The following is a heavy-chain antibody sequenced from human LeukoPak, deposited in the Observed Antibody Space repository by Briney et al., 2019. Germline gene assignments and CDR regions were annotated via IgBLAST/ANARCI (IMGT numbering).Heavy chain of an antibody. CDR1: GGSISSYY. Sequence: PSETLSLTCTVSGGSISSYYWSWIRQPPGKGLEWIGYIYYSGSTNYNPSLKSRVTISVDTSKNQFSLKLSSVTAADTAVYYCARADILTGYYSYYFDYWGQGTLVTVSS. D-gene: IGHD3-9*01. CDR2: IYYSGST. J-gene: IGHJ4*02. CDR3: ARADILTGYYSYYFDY. V-gene: IGHV4-59*01.